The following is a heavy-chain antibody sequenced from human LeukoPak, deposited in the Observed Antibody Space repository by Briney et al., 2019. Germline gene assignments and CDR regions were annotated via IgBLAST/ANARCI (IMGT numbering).Heavy chain of an antibody. CDR2: ISAYNGNT. D-gene: IGHD1-26*01. Sequence: ASVKVSCKASGYTFTSYGISWVRQAPGQGLEWMGWISAYNGNTNYAQKLQGRVTVTTDTSTSTAYMELRSLRSDGTAVYYCARDPTGPTSRWELLNRYFDYWGQGTLVTVSS. CDR1: GYTFTSYG. V-gene: IGHV1-18*01. CDR3: ARDPTGPTSRWELLNRYFDY. J-gene: IGHJ4*02.